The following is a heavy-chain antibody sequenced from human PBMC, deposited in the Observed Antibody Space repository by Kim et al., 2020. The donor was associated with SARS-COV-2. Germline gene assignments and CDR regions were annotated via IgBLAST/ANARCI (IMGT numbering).Heavy chain of an antibody. CDR3: ARVPAAIRPPDYSNYYPPTDYYYYGMDV. D-gene: IGHD4-4*01. Sequence: ASVKVSCKASGYTFTSYDINWVRQATGQGLEWMGWMNPNSGNTGYAQKFQGRVTMTRNTSISTAYMELSSLRSEDTAVYYCARVPAAIRPPDYSNYYPPTDYYYYGMDVWGQGTTVTVSS. V-gene: IGHV1-8*01. J-gene: IGHJ6*02. CDR1: GYTFTSYD. CDR2: MNPNSGNT.